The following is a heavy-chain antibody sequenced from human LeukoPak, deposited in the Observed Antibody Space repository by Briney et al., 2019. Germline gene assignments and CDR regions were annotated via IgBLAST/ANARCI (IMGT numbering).Heavy chain of an antibody. J-gene: IGHJ5*02. CDR1: GYSISSDYY. D-gene: IGHD3-22*01. V-gene: IGHV4-38-2*02. CDR2: LYHNGNT. Sequence: SETLSLTCSVSGYSISSDYYWGWIRQPPGKGLEWIGSLYHNGNTYYNPSLKSRVTTSVDTSNNQFSLKLTSVTAADTAVYYCARVPDSRGPVGWFDPWGQGTLVTVSS. CDR3: ARVPDSRGPVGWFDP.